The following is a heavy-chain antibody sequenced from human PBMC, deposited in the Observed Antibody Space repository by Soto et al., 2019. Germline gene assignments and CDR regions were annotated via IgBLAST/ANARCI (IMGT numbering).Heavy chain of an antibody. J-gene: IGHJ6*03. CDR1: GYTFTSYF. Sequence: DSVKVSCKASGYTFTSYFISWVRQAPGQGLEWMGWISAYNGNTNYAQKLQGRVTMTTDTSTSTAYMELRSLRSDDTAVYYCARVFQPNSDYHYYMYVWGKGTTVTVSS. V-gene: IGHV1-18*01. CDR3: ARVFQPNSDYHYYMYV. D-gene: IGHD5-18*01. CDR2: ISAYNGNT.